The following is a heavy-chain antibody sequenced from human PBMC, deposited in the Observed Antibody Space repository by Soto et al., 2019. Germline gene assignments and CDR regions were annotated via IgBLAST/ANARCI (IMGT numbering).Heavy chain of an antibody. D-gene: IGHD2-8*02. J-gene: IGHJ6*03. V-gene: IGHV3-53*04. CDR2: IQSGNSA. CDR1: GLIVNNNY. Sequence: EMQLVESGGGLVNPGGSLRLSCAASGLIVNNNYMNWVRQAPGKGLEWVSGIQSGNSASYADFVMGRFTISRHTSKNMVYLQMNSLRAEDTGIYYCARDPGYCSGCVCYRYMGVWGKGTTVTVSS. CDR3: ARDPGYCSGCVCYRYMGV.